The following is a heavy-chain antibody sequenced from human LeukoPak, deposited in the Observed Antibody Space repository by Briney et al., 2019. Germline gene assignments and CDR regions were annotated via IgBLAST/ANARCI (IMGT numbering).Heavy chain of an antibody. J-gene: IGHJ5*01. Sequence: PSETLSLTCTVSGGSISGYYWTWIQQLPGKGLEWIGYIYNSGITNYNPSLKSRVTVSVDTSKNQFSLRLTSVTAADTAVYYCARSAPSLDYLFDSWGHGTLVTVSS. V-gene: IGHV4-59*08. CDR3: ARSAPSLDYLFDS. CDR2: IYNSGIT. D-gene: IGHD4-11*01. CDR1: GGSISGYY.